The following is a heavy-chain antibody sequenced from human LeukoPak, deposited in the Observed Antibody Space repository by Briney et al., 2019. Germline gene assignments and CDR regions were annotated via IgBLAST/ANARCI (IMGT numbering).Heavy chain of an antibody. Sequence: SETLSLTCTVSGGSISSYSWNWIRQPPGNGLEWIGRIYGGSTNYNPSLMSRVTISFDTSKNQLSLNLRSVTAADTAVYYCAMRAREQRDISPGNWLDPWGQGTLVTVSS. J-gene: IGHJ5*02. V-gene: IGHV4-59*08. CDR1: GGSISSYS. CDR3: AMRAREQRDISPGNWLDP. CDR2: IYGGST. D-gene: IGHD1/OR15-1a*01.